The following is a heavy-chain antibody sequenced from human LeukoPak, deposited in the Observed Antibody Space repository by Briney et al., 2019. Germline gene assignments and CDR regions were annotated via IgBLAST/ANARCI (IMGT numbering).Heavy chain of an antibody. CDR1: GFTFSGFA. D-gene: IGHD3-22*01. V-gene: IGHV3-64*01. J-gene: IGHJ4*02. CDR2: ISRQGGST. Sequence: GGSLRLSCAASGFTFSGFAMHWVRQAPGKGLQYVAGISRQGGSTYYSSSVKGRFIVSRDNSKNTLDLQMGSLRAEDMAVYYCARDLRDYYDSSGYYTFPDYWGQGTLVTVSS. CDR3: ARDLRDYYDSSGYYTFPDY.